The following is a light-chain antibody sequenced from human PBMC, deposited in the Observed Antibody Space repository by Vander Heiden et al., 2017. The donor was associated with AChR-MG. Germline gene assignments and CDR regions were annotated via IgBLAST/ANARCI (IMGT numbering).Light chain of an antibody. CDR3: QQYNNRRT. CDR2: GAS. V-gene: IGKV3D-15*01. CDR1: QTVSSN. J-gene: IGKJ1*01. Sequence: EIVMTQSPVTLSVSPGERAILSCRASQTVSSNLAWYQQKPGQAPRLLIYGASTRATGIPARFSGSGSGTEFTLTISSLQSEDFAVYFCQQYNNRRTFGQGTKVEIK.